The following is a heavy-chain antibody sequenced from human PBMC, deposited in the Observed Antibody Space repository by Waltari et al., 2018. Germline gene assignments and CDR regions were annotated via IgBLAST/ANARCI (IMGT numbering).Heavy chain of an antibody. CDR3: ARRQLGGPLDP. D-gene: IGHD1-1*01. CDR1: GGTFGRYA. CDR2: LIPIFGAP. Sequence: VHLVQSGAEVKKPGSSVKVSCKASGGTFGRYAITWVRQAPGQGLEWMGGLIPIFGAPNSAQRFQGRVTITADESTSTVYMELSSLKSEDTALYFCARRQLGGPLDPWGQGTLVTVSS. J-gene: IGHJ5*02. V-gene: IGHV1-69*12.